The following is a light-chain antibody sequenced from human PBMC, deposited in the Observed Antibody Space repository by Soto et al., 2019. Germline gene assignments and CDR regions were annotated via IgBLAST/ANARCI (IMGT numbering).Light chain of an antibody. CDR3: QQYDSSPRT. CDR2: DAS. Sequence: EIVLTQSPGTLSLSPGERATLSCRASQSVSSSSLAWYQQKPGQAPRLLIYDASSRATGIPDRFSGSGSGTDFTLTISRLEPEDFAVYYCQQYDSSPRTFGQGTKVDIK. J-gene: IGKJ1*01. V-gene: IGKV3-20*01. CDR1: QSVSSSS.